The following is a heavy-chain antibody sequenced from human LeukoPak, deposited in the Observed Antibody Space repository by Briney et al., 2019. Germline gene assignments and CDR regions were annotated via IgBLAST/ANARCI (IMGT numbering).Heavy chain of an antibody. D-gene: IGHD4-17*01. CDR3: ARDYGDYYFDY. V-gene: IGHV1-2*02. CDR1: GYTFTDYY. CDR2: INPNSGGA. J-gene: IGHJ4*02. Sequence: ASVKVSCKASGYTFTDYYMHWVRQAPGQGLEWMGWINPNSGGAYYARKFQGRVTMTRDTSISTAYMELSRLRSDDTAVYYCARDYGDYYFDYWGQGTLVTVSS.